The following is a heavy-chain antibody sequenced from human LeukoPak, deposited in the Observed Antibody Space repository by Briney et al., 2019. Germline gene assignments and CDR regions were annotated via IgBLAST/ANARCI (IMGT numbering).Heavy chain of an antibody. CDR3: ARHAVAGIYYFDY. CDR1: GGSISSSSYY. Sequence: TSSETLSLTCTVSGGSISSSSYYWGWIRQPPGKGLEWIGSIYYSGSTYYNPSLKSRVTISVDTSKNQSSLKLSSVTAADTAVYYCARHAVAGIYYFDYWGQGTLVTVSS. V-gene: IGHV4-39*01. CDR2: IYYSGST. D-gene: IGHD6-19*01. J-gene: IGHJ4*02.